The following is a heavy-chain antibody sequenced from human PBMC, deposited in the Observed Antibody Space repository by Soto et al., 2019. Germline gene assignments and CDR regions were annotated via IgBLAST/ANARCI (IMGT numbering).Heavy chain of an antibody. D-gene: IGHD6-6*01. Sequence: EVQLVESGGGLVQPGGSLRLSCAASGYTFSRHWIHWVRQAPGEGPVGVSRISPDASVTDYADFVEGRFTISRDNAKNTLYLQMSSLRAEDTAVNYCASPRSMSSSGFDIWGQGTMVIVSS. V-gene: IGHV3-74*01. CDR2: ISPDASVT. CDR1: GYTFSRHW. CDR3: ASPRSMSSSGFDI. J-gene: IGHJ3*02.